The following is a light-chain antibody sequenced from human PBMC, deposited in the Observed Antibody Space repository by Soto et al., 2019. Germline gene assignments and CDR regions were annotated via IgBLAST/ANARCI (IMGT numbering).Light chain of an antibody. Sequence: QSALTQPPSASGSPGQSVTISCTGTSSDVGSYNYVSWYQQHPNKAPKLMIYEVTKRPSGVPDRFSGSKSGNTASLTVSELQAEDEADYYCSSYGGNNNLVFGGGTKVTVL. CDR3: SSYGGNNNLV. CDR1: SSDVGSYNY. J-gene: IGLJ3*02. V-gene: IGLV2-8*01. CDR2: EVT.